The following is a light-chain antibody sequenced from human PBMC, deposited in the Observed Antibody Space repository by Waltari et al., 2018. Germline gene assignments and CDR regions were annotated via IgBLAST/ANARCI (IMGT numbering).Light chain of an antibody. CDR2: DAS. CDR1: QSVSSS. CDR3: QQRSNWLGT. J-gene: IGKJ1*01. Sequence: EIVLTQSPATLSLSPGERATLSCRASQSVSSSLAWYQQKPGQAPRLLIYDASNRATGVPARFSGRGSGTDFTLTISSLEPEDFAVYYCQQRSNWLGTFGQGTKVEIK. V-gene: IGKV3-11*01.